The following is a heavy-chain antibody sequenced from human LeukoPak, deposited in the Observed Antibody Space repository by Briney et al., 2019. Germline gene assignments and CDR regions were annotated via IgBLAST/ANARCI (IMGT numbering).Heavy chain of an antibody. J-gene: IGHJ6*03. Sequence: PSETLSLTCTVSGVSISSYYRSWIRQPAGKGLEWIGRIYTSGSTNYNPSLKSRVTISVDTSKNQFSLKLSSVTAADTAVYYCARGYYYYYMDVWGKGTTVTISS. V-gene: IGHV4-4*07. CDR2: IYTSGST. CDR1: GVSISSYY. CDR3: ARGYYYYYMDV.